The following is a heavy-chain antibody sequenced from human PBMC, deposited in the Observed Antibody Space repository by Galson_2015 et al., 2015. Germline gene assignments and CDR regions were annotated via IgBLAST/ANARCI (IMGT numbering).Heavy chain of an antibody. V-gene: IGHV3-43*01. D-gene: IGHD6-19*01. J-gene: IGHJ4*02. CDR1: GFTFDDYT. CDR2: ISWDGGST. Sequence: SLRLSCAASGFTFDDYTMHWVRQAPGKGLEWVSLISWDGGSTYYADSVKGRFTISRDNSKNSLYLQMNSLRTEDTALYYCAKDTSGWYDYWGQGTLVTVSS. CDR3: AKDTSGWYDY.